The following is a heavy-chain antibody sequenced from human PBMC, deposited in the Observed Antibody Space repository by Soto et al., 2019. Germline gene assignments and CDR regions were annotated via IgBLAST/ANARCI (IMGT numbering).Heavy chain of an antibody. Sequence: ASVKVSCKASGYTFTSYGISWVRQAPGQGLEWMGWISAYNGNTKDAQKFQGRVTMSTDTSTSTAYMELRSLRSDDTAVYYCVRQSTLMAFEHYGLDVWGQGTTVTVSS. J-gene: IGHJ6*02. CDR1: GYTFTSYG. CDR3: VRQSTLMAFEHYGLDV. CDR2: ISAYNGNT. V-gene: IGHV1-18*04. D-gene: IGHD1-1*01.